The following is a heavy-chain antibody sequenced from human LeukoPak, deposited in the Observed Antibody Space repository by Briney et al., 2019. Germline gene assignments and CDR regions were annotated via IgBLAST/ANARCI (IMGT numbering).Heavy chain of an antibody. CDR3: ARDGDGYPY. Sequence: GGSLRLSCAASGFTFSSYWMSWVRQTPGKGLEWVANIKEDGSAKYYVDSVKGRFTISGDNAKSFLYLQMNSLRVEDTAVYYCARDGDGYPYWGQGTLVTVSA. D-gene: IGHD5-18*01. CDR2: IKEDGSAK. V-gene: IGHV3-7*01. J-gene: IGHJ4*02. CDR1: GFTFSSYW.